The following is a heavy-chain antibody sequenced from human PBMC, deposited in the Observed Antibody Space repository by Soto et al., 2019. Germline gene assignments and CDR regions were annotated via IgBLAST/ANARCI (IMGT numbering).Heavy chain of an antibody. J-gene: IGHJ6*02. Sequence: QVQLQESGPGLVKPSETLSLTCTVSGGSITSYYWTWIRQPPGRGPEWIGYIYHSGSTNYNPSLNSRVTISVDTSMNQFSLKLNSVTAADTAVYYCARARRSQYYYYGMDVWVPGTTVTVSS. V-gene: IGHV4-59*01. CDR1: GGSITSYY. CDR3: ARARRSQYYYYGMDV. CDR2: IYHSGST.